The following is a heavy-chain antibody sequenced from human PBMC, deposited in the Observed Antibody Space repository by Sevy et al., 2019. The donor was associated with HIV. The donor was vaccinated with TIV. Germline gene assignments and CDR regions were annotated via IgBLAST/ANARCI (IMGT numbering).Heavy chain of an antibody. J-gene: IGHJ4*02. CDR2: FDPEDDET. V-gene: IGHV1-24*01. CDR3: ATTKDYYENSGDPFDY. D-gene: IGHD3-22*01. Sequence: ASVKVSCKVSGYTLTELSMHWVRQVPGKGLEWMGSFDPEDDETIYAQKFQGRVTMIEDTSTDTAYMELSSLRSEDTAVYYCATTKDYYENSGDPFDYWGQGTLVTVSS. CDR1: GYTLTELS.